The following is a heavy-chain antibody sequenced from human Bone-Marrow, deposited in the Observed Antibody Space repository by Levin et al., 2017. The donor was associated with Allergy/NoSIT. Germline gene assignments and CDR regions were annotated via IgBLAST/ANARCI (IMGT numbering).Heavy chain of an antibody. V-gene: IGHV4-34*01. J-gene: IGHJ5*02. CDR3: ARASHDILTGPTAWFDP. CDR1: GGSFSGYY. D-gene: IGHD3-9*01. Sequence: SETLSLTCAVYGGSFSGYYWSWIRQPPGKGLEWIGEINHSGSTNYNPSLKSRVTISVDTSKNQFSLKLSSVTAADTAVYYCARASHDILTGPTAWFDPWGQGTLVTVSS. CDR2: INHSGST.